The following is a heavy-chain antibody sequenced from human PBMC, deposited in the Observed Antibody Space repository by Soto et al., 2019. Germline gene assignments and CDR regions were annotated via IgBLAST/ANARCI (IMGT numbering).Heavy chain of an antibody. J-gene: IGHJ3*02. CDR2: IYYSGNT. Sequence: QLQLQESGPGLVKPSETLSLTCTVSGGSISSSSYYWGWIRQPPGKGLEWIGSIYYSGNTYYNPSPKSRVTISVDTSKNQSSLKLISVTAADTAVYYCARNVVVPAPAAFDIWGQGTMVTVSS. CDR1: GGSISSSSYY. CDR3: ARNVVVPAPAAFDI. V-gene: IGHV4-39*01. D-gene: IGHD2-2*01.